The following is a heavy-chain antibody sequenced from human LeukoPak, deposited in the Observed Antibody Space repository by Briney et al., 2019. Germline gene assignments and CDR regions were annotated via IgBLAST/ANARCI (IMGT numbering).Heavy chain of an antibody. CDR2: ISGSGGST. V-gene: IGHV3-23*01. D-gene: IGHD6-13*01. CDR3: AKDQKSIAATGYDY. Sequence: GGSLRLSCAASGFTFGNYAMSWVRQGPGKGLEWVSTISGSGGSTYYANSVKGRFTISRDNSKYTLFLQMNSLRADDTAVYFCAKDQKSIAATGYDYWGQGTLVTVSS. CDR1: GFTFGNYA. J-gene: IGHJ4*02.